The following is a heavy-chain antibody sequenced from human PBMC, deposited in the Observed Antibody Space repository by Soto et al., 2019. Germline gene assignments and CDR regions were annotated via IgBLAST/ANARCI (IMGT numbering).Heavy chain of an antibody. Sequence: QLQLQESGPGLVKPSETLSLTCNVSGVSISDTSYYWGWIRQPPGKGLEWIGTIYFNGNTFYNPSLESRLNISVDTSKNQCSLRLTSVTAADTAVYYCARQGSYWGQGTLVAVSS. CDR1: GVSISDTSYY. V-gene: IGHV4-39*01. J-gene: IGHJ4*02. CDR3: ARQGSY. CDR2: IYFNGNT.